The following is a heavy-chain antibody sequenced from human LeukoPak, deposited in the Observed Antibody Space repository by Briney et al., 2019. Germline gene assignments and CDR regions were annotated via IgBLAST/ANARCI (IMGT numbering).Heavy chain of an antibody. CDR1: GFTFSSYA. J-gene: IGHJ4*02. V-gene: IGHV3-23*01. D-gene: IGHD3-10*01. CDR3: AKLARGSITMVRGNDY. CDR2: ISGSGGST. Sequence: GGSLRLSCAASGFTFSSYAMSWVRQAPGKGLEWVSAISGSGGSTYYADSVKGRFTISRDNSKNTLYLQMNSLRAEDTAVYYCAKLARGSITMVRGNDYWGQGTLVTVSS.